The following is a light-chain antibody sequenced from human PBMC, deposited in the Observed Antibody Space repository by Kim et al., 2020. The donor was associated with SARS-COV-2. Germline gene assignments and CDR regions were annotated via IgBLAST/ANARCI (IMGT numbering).Light chain of an antibody. CDR2: WAS. J-gene: IGKJ3*01. CDR3: QQYETIPFT. V-gene: IGKV4-1*01. CDR1: QSVLYSSNNKNY. Sequence: IVMTQSPDSLAVSLGVRATINCKSSQSVLYSSNNKNYFAWYQQKPGQPPKLLIYWASTRESGVPDRFSGSGSGTDFTLTISSLQAEDVAVYYCQQYETIPFTFGPGTKVDIK.